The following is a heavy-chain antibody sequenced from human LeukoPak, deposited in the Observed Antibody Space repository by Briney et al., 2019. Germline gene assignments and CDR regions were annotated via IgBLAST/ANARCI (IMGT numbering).Heavy chain of an antibody. V-gene: IGHV4-34*01. D-gene: IGHD3-22*01. Sequence: PSETLSLTCAVYGGSFSGYYWSWIRQPPGKGLEWIGEINHSGSTNYIPSLKSRVTISADTSKNQFSLKLSSVTAADTAVYYCATFPYDYDSSNYWGQGTLLTVSS. CDR2: INHSGST. J-gene: IGHJ4*02. CDR3: ATFPYDYDSSNY. CDR1: GGSFSGYY.